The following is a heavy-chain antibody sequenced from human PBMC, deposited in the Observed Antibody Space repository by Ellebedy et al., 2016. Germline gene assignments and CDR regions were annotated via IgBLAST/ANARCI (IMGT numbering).Heavy chain of an antibody. J-gene: IGHJ4*02. Sequence: GESLKISCAATGLTVSSAYISWFRQTPGRGPEWVAMTSPDGSTHYPDSVRGRFTMSRDNSKNTPYLQMNSLTAEDTAVYFCANSGYSYAWGHWGQGTLVTVSS. CDR2: TSPDGST. CDR3: ANSGYSYAWGH. D-gene: IGHD5-18*01. V-gene: IGHV3-53*01. CDR1: GLTVSSAY.